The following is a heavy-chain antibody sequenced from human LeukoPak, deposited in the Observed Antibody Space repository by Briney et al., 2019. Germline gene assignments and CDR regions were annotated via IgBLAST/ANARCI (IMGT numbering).Heavy chain of an antibody. J-gene: IGHJ6*04. V-gene: IGHV3-7*03. Sequence: GGSLRLSCEASGFIFSSYWMSWVRQAPGKGLEWVANIKEDGSEKYYVDSVKGRFTISRDNAKNSLYLQTNSLRAEDTAVYYCARRALRYCSSTGCPAQYYGVDVWGKGTTVTVSS. D-gene: IGHD2-2*01. CDR1: GFIFSSYW. CDR3: ARRALRYCSSTGCPAQYYGVDV. CDR2: IKEDGSEK.